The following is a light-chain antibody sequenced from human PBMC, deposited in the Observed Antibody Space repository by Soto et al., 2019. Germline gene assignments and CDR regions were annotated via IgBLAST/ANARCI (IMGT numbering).Light chain of an antibody. CDR1: QSVSSSY. J-gene: IGKJ4*01. CDR2: GAS. V-gene: IGKV3-20*01. CDR3: HQDGTSPLT. Sequence: EIVLTQSPGTLSLSPGERATLSCRASQSVSSSYLAWYQQKPGQAPRLLIYGASSRATGIPDRFSGSGSGTDFPLTISRLALEDVAGYYCHQDGTSPLTRGGGTKVDVK.